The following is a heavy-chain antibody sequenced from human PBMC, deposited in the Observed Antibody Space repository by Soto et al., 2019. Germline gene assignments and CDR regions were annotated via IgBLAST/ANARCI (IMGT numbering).Heavy chain of an antibody. V-gene: IGHV3-48*04. CDR1: GFTFSSYA. CDR3: ARDQYDFWSGHYYMDV. Sequence: GGSLRLSCAASGFTFSSYAMSWVRQAPGKGLEWVSYISSSGSTIYYADSVKGRFTISRDNAKNSLYLQMNSLRAEDTAVYYCARDQYDFWSGHYYMDVWGKGTTVTVSS. D-gene: IGHD3-3*01. CDR2: ISSSGSTI. J-gene: IGHJ6*03.